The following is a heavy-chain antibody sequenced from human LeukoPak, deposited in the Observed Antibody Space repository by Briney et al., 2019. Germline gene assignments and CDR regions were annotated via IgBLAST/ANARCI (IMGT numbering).Heavy chain of an antibody. CDR3: AREITMIVPYLEVFDY. CDR1: GYTFTSYY. Sequence: ASVKVSCKASGYTFTSYYMHWVRQAPGQGLEWMGIINPSGGSTSYAQKFQGRATMTRDTSTSTVYMELSSLRSEDTAVYYCAREITMIVPYLEVFDYWGQGTLVTVSS. CDR2: INPSGGST. D-gene: IGHD3-22*01. J-gene: IGHJ4*02. V-gene: IGHV1-46*01.